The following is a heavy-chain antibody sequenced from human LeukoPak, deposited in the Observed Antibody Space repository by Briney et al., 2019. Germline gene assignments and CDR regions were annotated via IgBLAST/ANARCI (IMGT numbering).Heavy chain of an antibody. D-gene: IGHD6-6*01. V-gene: IGHV4-4*07. CDR2: IYTSGST. J-gene: IGHJ6*03. CDR3: ARERSSPVYYYYYYMDV. Sequence: SVTLSLTCTVSAGSISNYYWSWIRQAAGKGLQWIGRIYTSGSTNYNPPLKSRLTMSVDTSKNQFSLKLSSVTAADTAVYYCARERSSPVYYYYYYMDVWGKGTTVTVSS. CDR1: AGSISNYY.